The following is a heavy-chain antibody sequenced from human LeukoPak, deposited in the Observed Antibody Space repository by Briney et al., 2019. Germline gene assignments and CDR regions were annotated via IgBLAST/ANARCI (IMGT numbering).Heavy chain of an antibody. CDR3: ARDLNYGGKLD. Sequence: ASVKVSRKASGYTFTNYYMHWLRQAPAQGLEWMGIINPSGGSTSYAQKFQGRVTMTRDTSTSTVYMELSSLRSEDTAVYYCARDLNYGGKLDWGQGTLVTVSS. D-gene: IGHD4-23*01. V-gene: IGHV1-46*01. J-gene: IGHJ4*02. CDR1: GYTFTNYY. CDR2: INPSGGST.